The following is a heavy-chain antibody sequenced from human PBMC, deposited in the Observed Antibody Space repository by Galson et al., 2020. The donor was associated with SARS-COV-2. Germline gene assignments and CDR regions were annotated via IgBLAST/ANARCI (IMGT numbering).Heavy chain of an antibody. CDR2: IHAGGSGST. CDR1: GFSVSDSY. D-gene: IGHD3-16*01. J-gene: IGHJ4*02. Sequence: METEGSLRLSCAVSGFSVSDSYMSWVRQAPGKGLEWVSGIHAGGSGSTYYGDSVKGRFTISRDNSKNTLYLQMSSLRPDDTAIYYCARDVARPGFGMIFTYWGQGTQVTVSS. V-gene: IGHV3-53*05. CDR3: ARDVARPGFGMIFTY.